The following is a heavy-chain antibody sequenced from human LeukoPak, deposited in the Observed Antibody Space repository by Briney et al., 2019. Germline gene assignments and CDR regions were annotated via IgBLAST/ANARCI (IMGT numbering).Heavy chain of an antibody. CDR2: IKQNGSEK. J-gene: IGHJ4*02. CDR1: GFTFSSYW. Sequence: GGSLRLSCAASGFTFSSYWMSWVRQAPGKGLEWVANIKQNGSEKYYVDSVKGRFTISRDNAKNSLYLQMNSLRAEDTAVYYCARDIEDSGSYYRPGYWGQGTLVTVSS. CDR3: ARDIEDSGSYYRPGY. V-gene: IGHV3-7*03. D-gene: IGHD1-26*01.